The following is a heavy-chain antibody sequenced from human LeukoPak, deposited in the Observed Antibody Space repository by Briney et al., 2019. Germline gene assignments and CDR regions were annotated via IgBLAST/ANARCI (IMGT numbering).Heavy chain of an antibody. V-gene: IGHV3-23*01. Sequence: GGSLRLSCAASGFTFSSYAMSWVRQAPGKGLEWVSAISGSGDNTYYGNSVKGRFTIPRDNSKNTLSLQMNSLRAEDTAVYYCAKDFYGSGSYYTVAFDVWGQGTVVTVS. J-gene: IGHJ3*01. CDR2: ISGSGDNT. CDR3: AKDFYGSGSYYTVAFDV. D-gene: IGHD3-10*01. CDR1: GFTFSSYA.